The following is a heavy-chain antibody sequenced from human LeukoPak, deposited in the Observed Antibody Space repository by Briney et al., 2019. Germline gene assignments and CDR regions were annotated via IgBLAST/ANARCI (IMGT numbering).Heavy chain of an antibody. D-gene: IGHD2-2*01. J-gene: IGHJ4*02. CDR1: GFTFSSYA. V-gene: IGHV3-21*01. CDR2: ISGSSSYI. Sequence: GGSLRLSCAASGFTFSSYAMSWVRQAPGKGLEWVSSISGSSSYIYYADSVKGRFTISRDNAKNSLYLQMNSLRAEDTAVYYGVRPVMNSWDQPLTNFACWGQGTMVTDCS. CDR3: VRPVMNSWDQPLTNFAC.